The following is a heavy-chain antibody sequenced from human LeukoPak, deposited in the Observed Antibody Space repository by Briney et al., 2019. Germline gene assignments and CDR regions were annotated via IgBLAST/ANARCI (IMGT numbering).Heavy chain of an antibody. V-gene: IGHV4-39*01. CDR2: IYYSGST. CDR3: ASLDWLLEGY. D-gene: IGHD3-9*01. J-gene: IGHJ4*02. Sequence: SETLSLTCTVSGGSISSSSYYWGWIRQPPGKGLEWIGSIYYSGSTYYNPSLKSRVTISVDTSKNQFSLKLSSVTAADTAVYYCASLDWLLEGYWGQGTLVTVSS. CDR1: GGSISSSSYY.